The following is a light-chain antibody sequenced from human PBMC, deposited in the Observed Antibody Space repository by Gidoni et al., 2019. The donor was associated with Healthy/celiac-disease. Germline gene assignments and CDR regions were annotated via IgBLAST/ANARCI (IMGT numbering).Light chain of an antibody. J-gene: IGLJ3*02. CDR1: SANIGSNT. CDR2: SDN. V-gene: IGLV1-44*01. Sequence: QSVLTQPPSASGNPVQRVTISCSGSSANIGSNTVNWYQQLPGTAPKLLIYSDNQRPSGVSDRFSGSKSGTSASLAISGLQSEDEADYYCAAWDDTLNGQGVFGGGTKLTVL. CDR3: AAWDDTLNGQGV.